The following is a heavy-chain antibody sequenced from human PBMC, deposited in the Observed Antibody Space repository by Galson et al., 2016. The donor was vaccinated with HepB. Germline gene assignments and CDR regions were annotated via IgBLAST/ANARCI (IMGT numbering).Heavy chain of an antibody. CDR3: ARDWDFNMDV. D-gene: IGHD1-26*01. CDR1: GYIFTSSD. CDR2: SNLYDGTI. Sequence: SVKVSCKASGYIFTSSDISWMRQAPGQGLEWVGWSNLYDGTINYARKFQGRVSLTTDTSTSTAYMELRSLRFDDTAVYYCARDWDFNMDVWGKGTTVTVSS. J-gene: IGHJ6*03. V-gene: IGHV1-18*04.